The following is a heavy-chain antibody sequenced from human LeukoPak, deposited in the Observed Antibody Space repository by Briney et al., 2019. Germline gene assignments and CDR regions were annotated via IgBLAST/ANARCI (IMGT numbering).Heavy chain of an antibody. CDR2: IYPGDSDT. J-gene: IGHJ4*02. Sequence: GESLKISCKGSGYSFPTYWIGWVRQMPGKGLEWMGIIYPGDSDTRYSPSFQGQVTISADKSISTAYLQWSSLKASDTAMHYCARSLTVAREYNYGYGYWGQGTLVTVSS. CDR3: ARSLTVAREYNYGYGY. CDR1: GYSFPTYW. D-gene: IGHD5-18*01. V-gene: IGHV5-51*01.